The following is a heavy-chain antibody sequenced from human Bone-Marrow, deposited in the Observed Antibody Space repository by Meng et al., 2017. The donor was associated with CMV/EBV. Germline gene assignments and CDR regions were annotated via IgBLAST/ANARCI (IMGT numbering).Heavy chain of an antibody. V-gene: IGHV1-8*01. J-gene: IGHJ4*02. Sequence: ASVKVSCKASGYTFTSYDINWVRQATGQGLEWMGWMNPNSGNTGYAQKFQGRVTMTRNTSISTAYMELSRLRSDDTAVYYCARDGYYSSSSDVDYWGQGTLVTVS. CDR3: ARDGYYSSSSDVDY. CDR1: GYTFTSYD. CDR2: MNPNSGNT. D-gene: IGHD6-6*01.